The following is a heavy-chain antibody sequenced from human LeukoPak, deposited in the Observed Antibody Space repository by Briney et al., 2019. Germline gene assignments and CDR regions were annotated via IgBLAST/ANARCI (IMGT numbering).Heavy chain of an antibody. CDR3: AKEGSSGWYDAFDY. Sequence: GRSLRLSCAASGFTFSSYGMHWVRQAPGKGLEGVAVISYDGSNKYYADSVKGRFTISRDNSKNTLYLQMNSLRAEDTAVYYCAKEGSSGWYDAFDYWGQGTLVTVSS. J-gene: IGHJ4*02. D-gene: IGHD6-19*01. V-gene: IGHV3-30*18. CDR1: GFTFSSYG. CDR2: ISYDGSNK.